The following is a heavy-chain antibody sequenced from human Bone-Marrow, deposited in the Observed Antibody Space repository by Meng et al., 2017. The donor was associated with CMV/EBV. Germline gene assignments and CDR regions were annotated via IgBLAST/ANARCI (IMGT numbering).Heavy chain of an antibody. D-gene: IGHD3-3*01. V-gene: IGHV3-21*01. Sequence: GESQKISCAATGFTFNRYRMNWVRQAPGKGLEWVSSISSSSRNIYYADSVSGRFTISRDNTKNSLYLQMNRLVVEDTAVYYCARDRVPEPPLEWRQRWGEDFWGQGTLVTVSS. CDR2: ISSSSRNI. CDR3: ARDRVPEPPLEWRQRWGEDF. CDR1: GFTFNRYR. J-gene: IGHJ4*02.